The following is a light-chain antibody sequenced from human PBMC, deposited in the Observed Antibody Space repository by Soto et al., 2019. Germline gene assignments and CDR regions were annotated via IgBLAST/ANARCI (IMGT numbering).Light chain of an antibody. Sequence: EIVMTQSPATLSVSPGERATLSCRASQSVSGNLAWYQQKPGQAPRLLIYGASTRATGIPARFSGSGSGTEFTLTISSLQPDDFATYYCQHYNSYSPWTFGQGTKVDI. J-gene: IGKJ1*01. CDR1: QSVSGN. CDR2: GAS. V-gene: IGKV3-15*01. CDR3: QHYNSYSPWT.